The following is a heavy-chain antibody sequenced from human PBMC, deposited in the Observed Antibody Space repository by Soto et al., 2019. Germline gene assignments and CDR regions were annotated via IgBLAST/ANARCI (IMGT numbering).Heavy chain of an antibody. D-gene: IGHD5-12*01. Sequence: QVQLQESGPGLVKPSQTLSLTCTVSGASITSGGYYWSWIRQHPGKGLEWIGYIYYSVTTYYNPSLKSSVIISVDTSKNQFSLNLSSVTAADTAVYYCARAENERAGIYRPPDYWGQGTLVTVSS. J-gene: IGHJ4*02. CDR3: ARAENERAGIYRPPDY. CDR1: GASITSGGYY. CDR2: IYYSVTT. V-gene: IGHV4-31*03.